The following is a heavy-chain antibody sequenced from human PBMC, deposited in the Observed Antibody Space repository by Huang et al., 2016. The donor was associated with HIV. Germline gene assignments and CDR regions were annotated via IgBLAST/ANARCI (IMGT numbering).Heavy chain of an antibody. CDR1: GGSFSGYY. J-gene: IGHJ4*02. V-gene: IGHV4-34*01. CDR2: ITHSGST. D-gene: IGHD3-10*01. CDR3: ARAPHYGSGSYYY. Sequence: QVQLHQWGAGLLKPSETLSLTCAVYGGSFSGYYWRWIRQPPGKGLEWIGEITHSGSTNYNPSHKSRVTISEETSKNQFSLKLSSVTAADTAVCYCARAPHYGSGSYYYWGQGTLVTVSS.